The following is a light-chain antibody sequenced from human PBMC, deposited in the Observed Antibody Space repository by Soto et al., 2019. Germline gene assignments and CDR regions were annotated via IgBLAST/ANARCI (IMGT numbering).Light chain of an antibody. CDR2: GAS. J-gene: IGKJ1*01. Sequence: EIVMTQSPATLSVSPGERATLSCRASQSVSGYLAWYQQKPGQAPRLLIYGASTRATGFPARFSGSGSGTEFTLTISSLQSEDFAVYYCQHYNNWPRTFGQGTKVEIK. CDR3: QHYNNWPRT. CDR1: QSVSGY. V-gene: IGKV3-15*01.